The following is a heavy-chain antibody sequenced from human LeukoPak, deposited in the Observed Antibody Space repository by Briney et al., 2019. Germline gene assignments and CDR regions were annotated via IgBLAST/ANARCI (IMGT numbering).Heavy chain of an antibody. CDR2: IDSSGGYM. V-gene: IGHV3-21*06. D-gene: IGHD3-10*01. CDR1: GFTFNTYS. Sequence: GGSLRLSCEASGFTFNTYSMNWARQAPGKGLEWVSSIDSSGGYMFYADSVKGRFIISRDNAKDSLYLQMNSLRVEDTAVYYCLSGDRRDYWGQGTLVTVSS. J-gene: IGHJ4*02. CDR3: LSGDRRDY.